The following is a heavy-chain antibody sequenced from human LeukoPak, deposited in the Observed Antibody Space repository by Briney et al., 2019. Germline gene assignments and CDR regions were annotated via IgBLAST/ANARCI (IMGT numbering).Heavy chain of an antibody. Sequence: PSETLSLTCSVSGGSITSHFWSWVRQPPGNGLELIGHIQYSRSTTYNPSLRGRVYISVDASKNQFSLEMSSLTATDTAVYYCARFSSDSSSDCDGTSCSLTHWGQGILVTVSS. D-gene: IGHD2-2*01. CDR2: IQYSRST. CDR1: GGSITSHF. CDR3: ARFSSDSSSDCDGTSCSLTH. V-gene: IGHV4-59*11. J-gene: IGHJ4*02.